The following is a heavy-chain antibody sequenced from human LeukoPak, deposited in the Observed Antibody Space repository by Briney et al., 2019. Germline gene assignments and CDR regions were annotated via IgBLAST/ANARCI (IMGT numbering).Heavy chain of an antibody. CDR2: ISSSSSYI. CDR3: ARVEMAAFDY. V-gene: IGHV3-21*01. D-gene: IGHD5-24*01. J-gene: IGHJ4*02. CDR1: GFTFSSYS. Sequence: GGSLRLSFAASGFTFSSYSMNWVRQAPGKGLEWVSSISSSSSYIYYADSVKGRFTISRDNAKNSLYLQMNSLRAEDTAVYYCARVEMAAFDYWGQGTLVTVSS.